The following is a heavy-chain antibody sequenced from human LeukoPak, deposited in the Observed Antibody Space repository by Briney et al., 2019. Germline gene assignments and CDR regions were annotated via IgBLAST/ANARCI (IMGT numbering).Heavy chain of an antibody. CDR3: AKTYKYNYNDMDV. J-gene: IGHJ6*02. V-gene: IGHV3-23*01. CDR2: INGGASAT. Sequence: GGSLRLSCVASGFTFSSYSMNWVRRAPGKGLEWVSLINGGASATHYAESVKGRFTISRDNSQNILHLQMSSLRAEDTAVYYCAKTYKYNYNDMDVWGQGTTVTVSS. CDR1: GFTFSSYS. D-gene: IGHD1-14*01.